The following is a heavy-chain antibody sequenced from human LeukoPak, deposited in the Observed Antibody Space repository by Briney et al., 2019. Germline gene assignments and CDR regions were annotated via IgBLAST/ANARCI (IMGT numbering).Heavy chain of an antibody. CDR3: ARDEYLWVVIQLGLFDY. D-gene: IGHD2-2*01. CDR1: GFTFSSYA. J-gene: IGHJ4*02. Sequence: GGSLRHSCAASGFTFSSYAMHWVRQAPGKGLEWVAVISSDGNNKYYADSVKGRFTISRDNSKNTLYLQMNSLRAEDTAVYYCARDEYLWVVIQLGLFDYWGQGTLVTVSS. V-gene: IGHV3-30-3*01. CDR2: ISSDGNNK.